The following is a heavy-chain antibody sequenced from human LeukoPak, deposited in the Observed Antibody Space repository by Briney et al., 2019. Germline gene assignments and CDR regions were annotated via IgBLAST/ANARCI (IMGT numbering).Heavy chain of an antibody. D-gene: IGHD2-15*01. J-gene: IGHJ6*02. CDR3: ARRNCSGGSCYYYYYGMDV. CDR2: IYYSGST. CDR1: GGSVSSGSYY. Sequence: SETLSLTCTVSGGSVSSGSYYWSWIRQPPGKGLEWIGYIYYSGSTNYNPSLKSRVTISVDTSKNQFSLKLSSVTAADTAVYYCARRNCSGGSCYYYYYGMDVWGQGTTVTVSS. V-gene: IGHV4-61*01.